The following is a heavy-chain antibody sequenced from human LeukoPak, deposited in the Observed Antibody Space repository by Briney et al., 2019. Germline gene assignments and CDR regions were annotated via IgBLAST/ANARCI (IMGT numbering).Heavy chain of an antibody. D-gene: IGHD2-21*02. Sequence: GGSLRLSCAASGFTFSSYAMSWVRQAPGKGLEWVSAISGSGGSTYYADSVKGRFTISRDNSKNTLYLQMNSLRAEDTAVYYCAKDQCCGGDRYSLFDYWGQGTLVTVSS. CDR3: AKDQCCGGDRYSLFDY. CDR2: ISGSGGST. V-gene: IGHV3-23*01. CDR1: GFTFSSYA. J-gene: IGHJ4*02.